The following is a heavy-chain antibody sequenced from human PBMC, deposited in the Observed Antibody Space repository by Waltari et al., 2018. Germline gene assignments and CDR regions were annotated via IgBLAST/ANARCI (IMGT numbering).Heavy chain of an antibody. CDR1: GFNVISYA. D-gene: IGHD3-22*01. CDR2: ISDSGVIT. J-gene: IGHJ4*02. V-gene: IGHV3-23*01. Sequence: EVHLLASGGGLAQPGGSLRLSCTASGFNVISYAMSWIRQAPGKGLEWVSGISDSGVITKYADSVKGRFTVSRDNSKNTVFLQLNSLRAEDTAIYYCARHLYSIDYLELGNWGQGTLVTVSS. CDR3: ARHLYSIDYLELGN.